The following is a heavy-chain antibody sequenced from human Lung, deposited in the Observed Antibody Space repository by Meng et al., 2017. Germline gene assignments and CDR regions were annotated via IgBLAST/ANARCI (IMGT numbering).Heavy chain of an antibody. CDR1: GGSISIGNW. D-gene: IGHD6-19*01. CDR3: ARRGLWLDPQNFDY. CDR2: IYHSGST. Sequence: VQPPGSGSGMVNPSGTLSVPIAVSGGSISIGNWASWVSQPPGKGLEWIGEIYHSGSTNYNPSLKSRVTISVDKSKNQFSLKLSSVTAADTAVYYCARRGLWLDPQNFDYWGQGTLVTVSS. V-gene: IGHV4-4*02. J-gene: IGHJ4*02.